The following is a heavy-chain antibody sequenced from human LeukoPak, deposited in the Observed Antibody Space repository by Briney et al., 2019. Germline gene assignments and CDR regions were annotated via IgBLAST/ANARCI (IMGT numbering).Heavy chain of an antibody. CDR1: GFTFSSYA. V-gene: IGHV3-30-3*01. J-gene: IGHJ4*02. Sequence: QPGRSLRLSCAASGFTFSSYAMHWVRQAPGKGLEWVAVISYDGSNKYYADSVKGRFTISRDNSKNTLYLQMNSLRAEDTAVYYCARVAVPVVRGHYFDYWGQGTLVTVSS. D-gene: IGHD3-10*01. CDR2: ISYDGSNK. CDR3: ARVAVPVVRGHYFDY.